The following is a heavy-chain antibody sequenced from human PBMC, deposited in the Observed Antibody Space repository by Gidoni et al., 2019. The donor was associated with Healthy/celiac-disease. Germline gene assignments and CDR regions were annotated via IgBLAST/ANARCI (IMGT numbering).Heavy chain of an antibody. V-gene: IGHV3-23*01. Sequence: EVPLLESGGGLVPPGGSLRLSCAASGFTFSSYAMSWVRQAPGKGLEWVSAISVSGGRTYYADSVKGRFTISRDNSKNTLYLQMNSLRAEDTAVYYCAKGHTKYYYDSSGYYYPLDWGQGTLVTVSS. CDR3: AKGHTKYYYDSSGYYYPLD. CDR1: GFTFSSYA. J-gene: IGHJ4*02. D-gene: IGHD3-22*01. CDR2: ISVSGGRT.